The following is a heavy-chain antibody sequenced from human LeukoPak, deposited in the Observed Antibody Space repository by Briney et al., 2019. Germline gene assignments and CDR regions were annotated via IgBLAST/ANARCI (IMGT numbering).Heavy chain of an antibody. D-gene: IGHD2-21*02. J-gene: IGHJ4*02. V-gene: IGHV3-30-3*01. CDR3: ARDRVTPVPSFDY. CDR1: GFTFSSYA. Sequence: GGSLRLSCAASGFTFSSYAMHWVRQAPGKGLEWVAVVSYDGSNKYYADSVKGRFTISRDNSKNTLYLQMNSLRAEDTAVYYCARDRVTPVPSFDYWGQGTLVTVSS. CDR2: VSYDGSNK.